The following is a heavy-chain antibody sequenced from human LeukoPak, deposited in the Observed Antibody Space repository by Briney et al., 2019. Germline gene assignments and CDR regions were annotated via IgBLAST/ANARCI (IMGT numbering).Heavy chain of an antibody. V-gene: IGHV3-7*01. J-gene: IGHJ4*01. CDR3: ARDGTAAGLYFDL. CDR1: GFTFSSYA. Sequence: GGSLRLSCAASGFTFSSYAMSWVRQAPGEGPEWVASIRQDGSEKTYVDSVKGRFTISRDNTKSSLSLQLNGLRAEDTAVYYCARDGTAAGLYFDLWGQGTLVTVSS. CDR2: IRQDGSEK. D-gene: IGHD6-13*01.